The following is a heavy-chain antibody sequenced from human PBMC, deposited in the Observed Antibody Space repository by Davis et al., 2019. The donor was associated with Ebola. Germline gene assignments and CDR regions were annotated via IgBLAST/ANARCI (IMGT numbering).Heavy chain of an antibody. J-gene: IGHJ4*02. CDR3: ARSFYDWIAVAY. CDR1: GYIFNGYY. V-gene: IGHV1-2*02. Sequence: GESLKISCKASGYIFNGYYLHWIRQAPGQGLEWMGWINPNNGATKYAQNFQGRLTLTRDGTTTTGYMDLSGLTSADTAVYFCARSFYDWIAVAYWGQGTLVTVSS. D-gene: IGHD2/OR15-2a*01. CDR2: INPNNGAT.